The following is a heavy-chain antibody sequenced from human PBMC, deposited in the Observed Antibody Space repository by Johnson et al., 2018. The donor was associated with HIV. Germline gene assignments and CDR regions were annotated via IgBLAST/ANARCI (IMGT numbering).Heavy chain of an antibody. Sequence: MQLVESGGGLVQPGGSLRLSCAASGFTFSSYWMSWVRQAPGKGLEWVANIKQDGSEKYYVDSVKGRFTISRDNAKNSLYLQMNSLRAEDTAVYYCAREVRRWLQFDAFDIWGQGTMVTVSS. CDR3: AREVRRWLQFDAFDI. J-gene: IGHJ3*02. D-gene: IGHD5-24*01. CDR2: IKQDGSEK. V-gene: IGHV3-7*01. CDR1: GFTFSSYW.